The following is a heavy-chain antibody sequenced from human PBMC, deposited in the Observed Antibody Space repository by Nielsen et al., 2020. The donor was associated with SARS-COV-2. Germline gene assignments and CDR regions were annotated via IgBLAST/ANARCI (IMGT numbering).Heavy chain of an antibody. D-gene: IGHD6-19*01. CDR2: ISWNSGSI. V-gene: IGHV3-9*01. CDR1: GFTFDDYA. Sequence: SLKISCAASGFTFDDYAMHWVRQAPGKGLEWVSGISWNSGSIGYADSVKGRFTISRDNAKNSLYLQMNSLRAEDTALYYCAKDLSSGWGVWDQGTLVTVSS. CDR3: AKDLSSGWGV. J-gene: IGHJ4*02.